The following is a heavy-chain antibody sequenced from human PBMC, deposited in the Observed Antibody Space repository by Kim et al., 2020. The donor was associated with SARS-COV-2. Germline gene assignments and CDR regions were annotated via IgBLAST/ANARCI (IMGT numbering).Heavy chain of an antibody. Sequence: GGSLRLSCVASGFTFGSYGMHWVRQAPGKGLEWVAVISYDGTIKYSADSVKGRFTISRDNSRTTLYLQMKSLRAEDTAVYYCAKVPPLYGSGLGYAMDVWGQGTTVTVSS. CDR1: GFTFGSYG. D-gene: IGHD3-10*01. J-gene: IGHJ6*02. V-gene: IGHV3-30*18. CDR3: AKVPPLYGSGLGYAMDV. CDR2: ISYDGTIK.